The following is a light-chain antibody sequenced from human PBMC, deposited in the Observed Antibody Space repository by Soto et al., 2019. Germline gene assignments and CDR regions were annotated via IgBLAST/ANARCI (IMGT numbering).Light chain of an antibody. J-gene: IGKJ4*01. Sequence: AIPMTQSPSSLSASVGDRVTITCRASQGITNNLGWYQQKPEKAPKLLIYAASNLHSGVPSRFSGSGSGTDFALTISSLQPEDFATYYCLQDYIYPLTFGGGTKVEIK. CDR3: LQDYIYPLT. CDR2: AAS. CDR1: QGITNN. V-gene: IGKV1-6*01.